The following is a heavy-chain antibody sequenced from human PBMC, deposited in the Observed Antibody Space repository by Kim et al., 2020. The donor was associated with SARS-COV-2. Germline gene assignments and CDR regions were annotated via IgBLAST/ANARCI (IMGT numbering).Heavy chain of an antibody. V-gene: IGHV4-39*01. CDR3: ARRRIELWAGIDY. Sequence: ETLSLTCTVSGGSISSSSYYWGWIRQPPGKGLEWIGSIYYSGSTYYNPSLKSRVTISVDTSKNQFSLKLSSVTAADTAVYYCARRRIELWAGIDYWGQ. CDR1: GGSISSSSYY. J-gene: IGHJ4*02. CDR2: IYYSGST. D-gene: IGHD5-18*01.